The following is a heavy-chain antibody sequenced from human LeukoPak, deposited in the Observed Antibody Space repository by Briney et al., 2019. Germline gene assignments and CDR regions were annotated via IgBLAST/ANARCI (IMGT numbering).Heavy chain of an antibody. Sequence: GASVKVSCKASGGTFSSYAISWVRQAPRQGLEWMGGIIPIFGTANYAQKFQGRVTITADESTSTAYMELSSLRSEDTAVYYCARAKHITVIAVAGFDYWGQGTLVTVSS. D-gene: IGHD6-19*01. CDR2: IIPIFGTA. J-gene: IGHJ4*02. CDR3: ARAKHITVIAVAGFDY. V-gene: IGHV1-69*13. CDR1: GGTFSSYA.